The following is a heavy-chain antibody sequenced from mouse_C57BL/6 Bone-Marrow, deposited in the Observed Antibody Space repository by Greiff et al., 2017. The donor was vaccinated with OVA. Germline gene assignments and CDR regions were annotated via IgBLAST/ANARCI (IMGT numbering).Heavy chain of an antibody. CDR3: TRGYSNYYAMDY. V-gene: IGHV1-15*01. CDR2: IDPETGGT. CDR1: GYTFTDYE. Sequence: VQLQQSGAELVRPGASVTLSCKASGYTFTDYEMHWVKQTTVHGLEWIGAIDPETGGTAYNQKFKGKATLTADKSSSTAYMELRSLTSEDSAVYYCTRGYSNYYAMDYWGQGTSVTVSS. J-gene: IGHJ4*01. D-gene: IGHD2-5*01.